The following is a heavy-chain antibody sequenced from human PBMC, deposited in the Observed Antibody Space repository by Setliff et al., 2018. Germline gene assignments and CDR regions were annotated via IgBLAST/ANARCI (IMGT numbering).Heavy chain of an antibody. J-gene: IGHJ4*02. CDR1: GFTFSSYA. D-gene: IGHD3-22*01. CDR3: TTDSMFYFDSSGYHVLDY. Sequence: GGSLRLSCAASGFTFSSYAMHWVRQAPGKGLEWVAVISYDGSNKYYAAPVKGRLTISRDDSKNTLYLQVNSLRSEDTAVYYCTTDSMFYFDSSGYHVLDYWGQGTLVTVSS. V-gene: IGHV3-30*04. CDR2: ISYDGSNK.